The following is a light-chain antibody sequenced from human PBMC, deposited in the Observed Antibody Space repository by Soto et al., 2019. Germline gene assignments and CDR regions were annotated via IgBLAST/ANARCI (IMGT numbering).Light chain of an antibody. CDR1: HSISSY. CDR3: QQYYSYPRT. Sequence: TPSPSTLSASVGDRVTITSRASHSISSYLAWYQQRPGKAPRLLIYGASSRESGIPARFSGSGSGTDFTLTISSLQSEDFAAYYCQQYYSYPRTFGGGTKVDIK. J-gene: IGKJ4*02. CDR2: GAS. V-gene: IGKV1-5*01.